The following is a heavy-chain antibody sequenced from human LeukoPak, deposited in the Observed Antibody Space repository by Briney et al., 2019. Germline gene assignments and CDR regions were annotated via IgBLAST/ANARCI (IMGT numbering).Heavy chain of an antibody. V-gene: IGHV4-59*01. CDR2: IYYSGST. Sequence: SETLSLTCTVSGGSISSYYWSWIRQPPGKGLEWIGYIYYSGSTNYNPSLKSRVTISVDTSKNQFSLKLSSVTAADTAVYYCARLGYCSSTSCYLGWFDPWGQGTLVTVSS. D-gene: IGHD2-2*03. CDR1: GGSISSYY. J-gene: IGHJ5*02. CDR3: ARLGYCSSTSCYLGWFDP.